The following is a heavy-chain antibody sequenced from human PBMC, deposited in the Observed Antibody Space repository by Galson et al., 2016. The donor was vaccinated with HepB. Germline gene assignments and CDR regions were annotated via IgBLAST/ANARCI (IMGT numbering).Heavy chain of an antibody. J-gene: IGHJ5*02. Sequence: SLRLSCAASGFTFSDYYMSWVRQAPGKGLEWISYISSSGDTIYYADSVRGRFTISRDKAKKSLDLQLNNLRAEDTAVYYCAREGEGDYGSTTHYDLWGQGTLVTVSS. CDR2: ISSSGDTI. CDR1: GFTFSDYY. CDR3: AREGEGDYGSTTHYDL. V-gene: IGHV3-11*01. D-gene: IGHD3-10*01.